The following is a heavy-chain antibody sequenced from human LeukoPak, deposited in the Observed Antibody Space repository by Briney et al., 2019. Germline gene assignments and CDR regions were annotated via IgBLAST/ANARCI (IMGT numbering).Heavy chain of an antibody. V-gene: IGHV3-7*01. CDR3: ARLRKGYCTNGVCYYTFFDY. CDR1: GFTFSSYW. J-gene: IGHJ4*02. CDR2: IKQDGSEK. D-gene: IGHD2-8*01. Sequence: GSLRLSFAASGFTFSSYWMSWVRRAPGKGGGWVATIKQDGSEKYYLDSVKGRFTISRDNAKNSLYLQMNSLRAEDTAVYYCARLRKGYCTNGVCYYTFFDYWGQGTLVTVSS.